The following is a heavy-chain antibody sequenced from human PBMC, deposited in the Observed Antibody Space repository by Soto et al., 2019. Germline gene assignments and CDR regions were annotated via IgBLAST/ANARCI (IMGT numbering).Heavy chain of an antibody. CDR2: IHYSGST. Sequence: PSETLSLTCTVSGGSISSYYWSWIRQPPGKGLEWIGYIHYSGSTNYNPSLKSRVTISADTSKNQFSLKLSSVTAADTAVYYCARWASSGYYSFFDYWGQGTLVTVSS. CDR1: GGSISSYY. J-gene: IGHJ4*02. CDR3: ARWASSGYYSFFDY. D-gene: IGHD3-22*01. V-gene: IGHV4-59*01.